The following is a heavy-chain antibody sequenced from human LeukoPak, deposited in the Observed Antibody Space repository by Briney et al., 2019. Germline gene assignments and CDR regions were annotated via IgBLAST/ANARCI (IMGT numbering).Heavy chain of an antibody. CDR1: GFTFSGSA. V-gene: IGHV3-73*01. J-gene: IGHJ4*02. Sequence: PGGSLRLSCADSGFTFSGSAIHWVRQASGKGLEWVGRIRSKANHYGTVSVTGRFTVSRDDSKNPAYLQMNSLKVEDTAMYYCVRQDILSTWSGFYGWGQGTLVTVSP. CDR3: VRQDILSTWSGFYG. CDR2: IRSKANHYGT. D-gene: IGHD3-3*01.